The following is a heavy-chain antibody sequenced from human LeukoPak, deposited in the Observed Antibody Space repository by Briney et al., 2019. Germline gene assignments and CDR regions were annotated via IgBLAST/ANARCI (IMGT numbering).Heavy chain of an antibody. Sequence: PSETLSLTCAVSGGSISSGGYSWSWIRQPPGKGREWSGYIYHSGSACYNPSLKSRVTISVDRSKNQFALKLSSVTAADTAVYYCARGRGQWGSSWSTYYYYGMDVWGKGTTVTVSS. CDR1: GGSISSGGYS. CDR2: IYHSGSA. CDR3: ARGRGQWGSSWSTYYYYGMDV. D-gene: IGHD6-13*01. V-gene: IGHV4-30-2*01. J-gene: IGHJ6*04.